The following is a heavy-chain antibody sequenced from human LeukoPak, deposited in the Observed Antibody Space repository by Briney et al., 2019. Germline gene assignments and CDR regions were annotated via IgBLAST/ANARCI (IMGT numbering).Heavy chain of an antibody. D-gene: IGHD6-13*01. CDR3: ARELSSSQSDAFDI. CDR2: TYYRSKWYY. CDR1: GDSVSTNSAA. Sequence: SQTLSLTCGISGDSVSTNSAAWNWIRQSPSRGHEWLGRTYYRSKWYYDYAVSVKSRITINPDTSKNQFSLQLSSVTPDDTAVYYCARELSSSQSDAFDIWGQGTMVTVSS. J-gene: IGHJ3*02. V-gene: IGHV6-1*01.